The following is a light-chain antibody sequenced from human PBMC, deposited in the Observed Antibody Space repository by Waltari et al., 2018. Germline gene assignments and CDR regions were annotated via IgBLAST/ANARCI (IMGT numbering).Light chain of an antibody. CDR2: DVS. CDR3: NSYTGSSSWV. CDR1: SRDVGFYNY. J-gene: IGLJ3*02. Sequence: QSALTQPTSVSGSPGQSITISCTGTSRDVGFYNYVSWYQQYPGKVPRLLIYDVSERPSGISSRFSDSKSGNTASLTISGLQADDEADYYCNSYTGSSSWVFGGGTKLTVL. V-gene: IGLV2-14*01.